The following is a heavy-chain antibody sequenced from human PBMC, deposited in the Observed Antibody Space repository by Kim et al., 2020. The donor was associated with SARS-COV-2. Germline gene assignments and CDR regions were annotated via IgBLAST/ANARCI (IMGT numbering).Heavy chain of an antibody. CDR2: IYTRRTT. V-gene: IGHV4-61*02. J-gene: IGHJ5*02. Sequence: SETLSLTCAVSGDSIDGGNYYWTWIRQPPGKGLEWIGRIYTRRTTDYNSSLKGRVTISLDRSKNQFSLKLTSMTAADTAVYYCVREFVVAATGWFDAWGQGSLVTVSS. CDR3: VREFVVAATGWFDA. D-gene: IGHD2-15*01. CDR1: GDSIDGGNYY.